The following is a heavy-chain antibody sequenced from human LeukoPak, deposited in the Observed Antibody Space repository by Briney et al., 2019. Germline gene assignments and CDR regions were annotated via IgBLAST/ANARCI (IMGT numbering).Heavy chain of an antibody. D-gene: IGHD3-10*01. CDR1: GYTFTSYG. J-gene: IGHJ5*02. Sequence: ASVKVSCKASGYTFTSYGISWVRQAPGQGLEWMGWINTNTGNPTYAQGFTGRFVFSLDTSVSTAYLQISSLKAEDTAVYYCARGGGTMVRGLRDFDPWGQGTLVTVSS. CDR2: INTNTGNP. CDR3: ARGGGTMVRGLRDFDP. V-gene: IGHV7-4-1*02.